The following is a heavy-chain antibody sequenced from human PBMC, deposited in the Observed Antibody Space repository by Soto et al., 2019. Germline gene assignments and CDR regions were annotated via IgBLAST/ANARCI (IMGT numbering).Heavy chain of an antibody. D-gene: IGHD1-26*01. V-gene: IGHV1-69*01. CDR1: GGTFDNFI. Sequence: QVQLVQSGAEVKEPGSSVRVSCKASGGTFDNFIMNWVRQTPGQGLEWMGGIVPMLGTPTYAEKFKGRVTISATGSSRTMYMAVTSLRSEDTAIYYCARNGTYSSSLSQYSGMDVWGQGTTVTVSS. CDR3: ARNGTYSSSLSQYSGMDV. CDR2: IVPMLGTP. J-gene: IGHJ6*02.